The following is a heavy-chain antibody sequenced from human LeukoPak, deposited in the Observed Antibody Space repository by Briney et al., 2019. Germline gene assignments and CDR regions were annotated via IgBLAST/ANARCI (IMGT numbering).Heavy chain of an antibody. CDR2: ISYDGSNK. V-gene: IGHV3-30-3*01. D-gene: IGHD3-22*01. CDR3: AREGHYYDSSGYYYGHFDY. Sequence: PGGSPRLSCAAPGFTFSSYAMHWGRQAPGKGVGGVGVISYDGSNKYYADSVKGRFTISRDNSKNTLYLQMNSLRAEDTAVYYCAREGHYYDSSGYYYGHFDYWGQGTLVTVSS. CDR1: GFTFSSYA. J-gene: IGHJ4*02.